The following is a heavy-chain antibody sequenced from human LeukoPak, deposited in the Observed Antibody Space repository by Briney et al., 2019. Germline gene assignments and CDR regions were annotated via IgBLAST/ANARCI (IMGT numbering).Heavy chain of an antibody. CDR3: ARGFGVEYYYYMDV. D-gene: IGHD3-3*01. Sequence: SVKVSCKASGGTFSTHGISWVRQAPGQGLEGMGRIIPIFGTINYAQKFQGRVTITADKSTSTVHVDLSSLRSEDTAVYYCARGFGVEYYYYMDVWDEGTTVIVSS. CDR1: GGTFSTHG. CDR2: IIPIFGTI. V-gene: IGHV1-69*06. J-gene: IGHJ6*03.